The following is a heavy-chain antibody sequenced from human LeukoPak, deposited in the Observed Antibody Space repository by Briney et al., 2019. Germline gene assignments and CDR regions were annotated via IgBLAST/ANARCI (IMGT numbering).Heavy chain of an antibody. Sequence: GGSLRLSCAASGFTFSSQAMSWVRQAPGKGLEWVSAISGSGGSTYFAESVKGRFTISRDNSKNTLYLEMNSLRAEDTAVYYCAKDFDWRLLVDYWGQGTLVTVSS. CDR2: ISGSGGST. D-gene: IGHD3-9*01. CDR1: GFTFSSQA. V-gene: IGHV3-23*01. J-gene: IGHJ4*02. CDR3: AKDFDWRLLVDY.